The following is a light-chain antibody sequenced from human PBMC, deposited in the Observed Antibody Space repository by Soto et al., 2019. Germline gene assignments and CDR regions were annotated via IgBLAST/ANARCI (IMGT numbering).Light chain of an antibody. CDR2: EVN. Sequence: QSALTQPPSTSGSPGQSVTISCTGSASDVATNDYVSWYQQHPGKAPKLIIYEVNRRPSGVPDRFSGSKSGNTASLTVSGLQAEDEAVYHCSSYADSNNLMFGGGTKVTVL. CDR1: ASDVATNDY. V-gene: IGLV2-8*01. CDR3: SSYADSNNLM. J-gene: IGLJ3*02.